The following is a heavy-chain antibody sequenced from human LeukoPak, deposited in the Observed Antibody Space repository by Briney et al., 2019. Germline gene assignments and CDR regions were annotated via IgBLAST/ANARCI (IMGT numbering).Heavy chain of an antibody. J-gene: IGHJ6*02. D-gene: IGHD2-2*01. CDR2: IYYSGST. CDR1: GGSISSYY. CDR3: ARAVPAAILYYGMDV. V-gene: IGHV4-59*01. Sequence: PSETLSLTCTVSGGSISSYYWSWIRQPPGKGLEWIGHIYYSGSTNSNPSLKSRVTISVDTSKNQFSLKLSSVTAADTAVYYCARAVPAAILYYGMDVWGQGTTVTVSS.